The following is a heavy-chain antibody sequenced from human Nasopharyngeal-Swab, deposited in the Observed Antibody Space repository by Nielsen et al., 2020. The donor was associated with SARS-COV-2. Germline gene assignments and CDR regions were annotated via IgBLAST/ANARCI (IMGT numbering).Heavy chain of an antibody. Sequence: GESLKISCAASGFTLSSYAVHWVRHTTGEGLEWVSVIASSGATSYLDSVQGRFTVSRDNVKNSVYLQMNSLRAGDTAVYYCAREQLCIRGTRCLDAFESGGQGTMVTVSS. CDR2: IASSGAT. CDR1: GFTLSSYA. V-gene: IGHV3-13*01. CDR3: AREQLCIRGTRCLDAFES. D-gene: IGHD2-2*01. J-gene: IGHJ3*02.